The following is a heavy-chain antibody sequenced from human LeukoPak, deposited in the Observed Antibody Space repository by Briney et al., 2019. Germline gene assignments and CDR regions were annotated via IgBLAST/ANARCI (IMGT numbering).Heavy chain of an antibody. D-gene: IGHD1-7*01. Sequence: GASVKVSCKASGYTFTSYGISWVRQAPGQGLEWMGWISAYNGNTNYAQKLQGRVTMTTDTSTSTAYMELRSLRSDDTAVYYCARESTSRTCPVGDFGYWGQGTLVTVSS. J-gene: IGHJ4*02. V-gene: IGHV1-18*01. CDR3: ARESTSRTCPVGDFGY. CDR1: GYTFTSYG. CDR2: ISAYNGNT.